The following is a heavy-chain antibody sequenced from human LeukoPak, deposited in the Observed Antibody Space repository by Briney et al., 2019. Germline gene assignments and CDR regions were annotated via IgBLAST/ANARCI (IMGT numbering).Heavy chain of an antibody. V-gene: IGHV1-69*05. Sequence: SVKVSCKASGGTFSSYAISWVRQAPGQGLEWMGGIIPLFGTANYAQRFQGRLTISTDDSTTTAYMELSSLTSGDTAVYYCARSKLPAALIDAFHFWGQGTLVTVSS. CDR1: GGTFSSYA. J-gene: IGHJ3*01. CDR3: ARSKLPAALIDAFHF. D-gene: IGHD2-2*01. CDR2: IIPLFGTA.